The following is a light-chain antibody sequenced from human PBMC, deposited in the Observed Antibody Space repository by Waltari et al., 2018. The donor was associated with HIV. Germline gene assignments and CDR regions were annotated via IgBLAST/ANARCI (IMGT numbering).Light chain of an antibody. Sequence: DIQMTQSPSSLSASVGDRVTITCRASQSITSYLNWYQQRPGKAPNLLIYTASNLQSGVPSRFSGNGSGADFTLTISNLQPEDFATYSCQQSYTTPYTFGQ. V-gene: IGKV1-39*01. CDR2: TAS. CDR3: QQSYTTPYT. CDR1: QSITSY. J-gene: IGKJ2*01.